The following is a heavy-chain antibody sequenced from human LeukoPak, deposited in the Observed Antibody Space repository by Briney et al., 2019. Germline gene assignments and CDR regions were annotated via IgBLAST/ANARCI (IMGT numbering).Heavy chain of an antibody. CDR1: GYTFTVYY. D-gene: IGHD6-19*01. Sequence: GASVKVSCKASGYTFTVYYMHWVRQAPGQGLEWMGWINPNSGGTNYAQKFQGRVTMTRDTSISTAYMELSRLRSDDTAVYYCARGVAGSYYYSYMDVWGKGTTVTISS. V-gene: IGHV1-2*02. CDR2: INPNSGGT. CDR3: ARGVAGSYYYSYMDV. J-gene: IGHJ6*03.